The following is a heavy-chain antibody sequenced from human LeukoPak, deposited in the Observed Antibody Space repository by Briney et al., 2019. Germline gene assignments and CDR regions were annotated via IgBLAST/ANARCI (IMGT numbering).Heavy chain of an antibody. V-gene: IGHV3-23*01. D-gene: IGHD3-3*01. CDR3: AREYDRGHEQANWFDT. J-gene: IGHJ5*02. CDR1: GFSFNTYS. CDR2: INGDTP. Sequence: GGSLRLSCTTSGFSFNTYSMSWVRQAPGKGLEWVSAINGDTPYYADSVKGRSTVSRDNSKDTLYLQLNSLRAEDTAIYYCAREYDRGHEQANWFDTWGQGALVTVSS.